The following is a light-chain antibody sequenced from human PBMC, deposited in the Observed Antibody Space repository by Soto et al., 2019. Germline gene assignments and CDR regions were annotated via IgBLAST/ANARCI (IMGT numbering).Light chain of an antibody. Sequence: EIVMTQSPVTLSVSPGERATLSCRASQSVSGNLAWYQQKPGQAPRLLIYGASTRATGIPARFSGSGSGTEFTLTISSLQSEDFAVYYCQQYNNWTLTFGGGTKVEIK. J-gene: IGKJ4*01. CDR1: QSVSGN. CDR2: GAS. V-gene: IGKV3-15*01. CDR3: QQYNNWTLT.